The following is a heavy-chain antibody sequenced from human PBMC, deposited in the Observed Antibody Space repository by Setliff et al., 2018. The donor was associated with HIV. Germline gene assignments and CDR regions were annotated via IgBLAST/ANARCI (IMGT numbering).Heavy chain of an antibody. CDR2: INPETGDP. V-gene: IGHV1-2*02. J-gene: IGHJ4*01. D-gene: IGHD2-21*01. Sequence: AASVKVSCKTSGYRFIGHYLHWMRLAPGQGPEWVGWINPETGDPNYAQKFRGRVLMTRDTSITTAFLHVAKLTSDDTAIYYCATGIPSDLDYWGQGTLVTVS. CDR1: GYRFIGHY. CDR3: ATGIPSDLDY.